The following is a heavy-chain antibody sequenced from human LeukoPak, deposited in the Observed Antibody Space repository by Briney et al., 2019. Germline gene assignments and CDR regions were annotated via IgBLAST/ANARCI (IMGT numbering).Heavy chain of an antibody. CDR1: GYTFTSYA. V-gene: IGHV1-3*01. J-gene: IGHJ3*02. CDR2: INAGNGNT. Sequence: ASVKVSCKASGYTFTSYAMHWVRQAPGQRLEWMGWINAGNGNTKYSRKFQGRVTITRDTSASTAYMELSSLRSEDTAVYYCARDRWELPLGAFDIWGQGTMVTVSS. CDR3: ARDRWELPLGAFDI. D-gene: IGHD2-15*01.